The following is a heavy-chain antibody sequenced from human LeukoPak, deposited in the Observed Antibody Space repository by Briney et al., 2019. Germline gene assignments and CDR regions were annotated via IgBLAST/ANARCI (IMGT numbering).Heavy chain of an antibody. J-gene: IGHJ4*02. CDR3: TTEVWYGSGSYYKVPDY. V-gene: IGHV3-15*01. D-gene: IGHD3-10*01. CDR2: IKSKTDGGTT. CDR1: GFTFSNAW. Sequence: GGSLRPSCAASGFTFSNAWMSWVRQAPGKGLEWVGRIKSKTDGGTTDYAAPVKGRFTISRDDSKNTLYLQMNSLKTEDTAVYYCTTEVWYGSGSYYKVPDYWGQGTLVTVSS.